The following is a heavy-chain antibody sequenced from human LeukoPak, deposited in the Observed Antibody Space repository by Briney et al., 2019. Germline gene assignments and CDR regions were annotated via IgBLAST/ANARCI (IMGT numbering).Heavy chain of an antibody. J-gene: IGHJ4*02. CDR2: IYYSGST. V-gene: IGHV4-61*01. D-gene: IGHD3-16*01. CDR3: ARGHRSMIHPYFDY. Sequence: SETLSLTCTVSGGSISSSSYYWSWIRQPPGKGLEWIGYIYYSGSTNYNPSLKSRVTISVDTSKNQFSLKLSSVTAADTAVYYCARGHRSMIHPYFDYWGQGTLVTVSS. CDR1: GGSISSSSYY.